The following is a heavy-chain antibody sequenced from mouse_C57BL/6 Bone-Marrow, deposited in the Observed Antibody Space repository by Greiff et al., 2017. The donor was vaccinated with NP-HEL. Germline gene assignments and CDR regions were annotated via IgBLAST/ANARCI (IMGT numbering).Heavy chain of an antibody. CDR3: ARNGGGNYDWFAY. V-gene: IGHV2-2*01. D-gene: IGHD2-1*01. CDR1: GFSFTSYG. CDR2: IWSGGST. J-gene: IGHJ3*01. Sequence: QVQLQQSGPGLVQPSQSLSITCTASGFSFTSYGVHWVRQSPGKGLEWLGVIWSGGSTDYNAAFITRLSISKDNSKSQVFFKMNSLQADDTAIYYCARNGGGNYDWFAYWGQGTLVTVSA.